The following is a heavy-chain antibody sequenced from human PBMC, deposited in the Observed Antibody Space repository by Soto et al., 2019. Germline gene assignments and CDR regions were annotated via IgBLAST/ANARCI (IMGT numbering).Heavy chain of an antibody. CDR3: AREDSSGHAGWFDP. J-gene: IGHJ5*02. CDR1: GYTFTSYG. D-gene: IGHD3-22*01. Sequence: EASVKVSCKASGYTFTSYGISWARQAPGQGLEWMGWISAYNGNTNYAQKLQGRVTMTTDTSTSTAYMELRSLRSDDTAVYYCAREDSSGHAGWFDPWGQGTLVTVSS. CDR2: ISAYNGNT. V-gene: IGHV1-18*01.